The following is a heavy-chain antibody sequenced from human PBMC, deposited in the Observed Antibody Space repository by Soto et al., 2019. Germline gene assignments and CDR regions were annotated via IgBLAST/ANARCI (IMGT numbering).Heavy chain of an antibody. CDR1: GFTFSSYV. J-gene: IGHJ4*02. CDR3: AIIAAVYY. Sequence: QVQLVESGGGVVQPGRSLRLSCAASGFTFSSYVMHWVRQAPGKGLEWVAVISYDGSKKYYADSVKGRFTIARDNSKNTMYRKTTSLRAADPEVYYCAIIAAVYYWGQGTLVTVSS. D-gene: IGHD6-13*01. CDR2: ISYDGSKK. V-gene: IGHV3-30*03.